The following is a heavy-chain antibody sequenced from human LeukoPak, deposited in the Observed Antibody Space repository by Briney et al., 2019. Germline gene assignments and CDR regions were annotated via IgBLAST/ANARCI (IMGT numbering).Heavy chain of an antibody. Sequence: GSLRLSCAASGFTFSSYSMNWVRQPPGKGLEWIGEINHSGSTNYNPSLKSRVTISVDTSKNQFSLRLSSVTAADTAVYYCARGPQNSGSYYFDYWGQGTLVTVSS. V-gene: IGHV4-34*01. J-gene: IGHJ4*02. CDR3: ARGPQNSGSYYFDY. D-gene: IGHD1-26*01. CDR2: INHSGST. CDR1: GFTFSSYS.